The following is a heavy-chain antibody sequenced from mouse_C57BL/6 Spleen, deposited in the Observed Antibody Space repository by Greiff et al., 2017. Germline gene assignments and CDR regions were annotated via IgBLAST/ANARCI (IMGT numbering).Heavy chain of an antibody. Sequence: QVQLQQSGPGLVQPSQSLSITCTVSGFSLTSYGVHWVRQSPGKGLEWLGVIWSGGSTDYNAAFISSLSISKDNSRSQVFFKMNSLHTDDTAIYYCARTVVANYFGYWGQGTTLTVSS. V-gene: IGHV2-2*01. D-gene: IGHD1-1*01. CDR1: GFSLTSYG. CDR2: IWSGGST. CDR3: ARTVVANYFGY. J-gene: IGHJ2*01.